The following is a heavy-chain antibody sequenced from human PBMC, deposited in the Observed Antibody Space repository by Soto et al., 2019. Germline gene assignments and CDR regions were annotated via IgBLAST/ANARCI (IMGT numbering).Heavy chain of an antibody. CDR3: AREVHYYARFDP. V-gene: IGHV1-69*06. CDR2: IIPIFGTA. J-gene: IGHJ5*02. CDR1: GYTFTSYG. Sequence: QVQLVQSGAEVKKPGASVKVSCKASGYTFTSYGISWVRQAPGQGLEWMGWIIPIFGTANYAQKFQGRVTITADKSTSTAYMELSSLRSEDTAVYYCAREVHYYARFDPWGQGTLVTVSS. D-gene: IGHD3-10*01.